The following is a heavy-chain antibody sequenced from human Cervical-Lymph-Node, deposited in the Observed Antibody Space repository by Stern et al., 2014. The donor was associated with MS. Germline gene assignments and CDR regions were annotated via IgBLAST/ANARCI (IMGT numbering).Heavy chain of an antibody. CDR1: GYTLSEIS. V-gene: IGHV1-24*01. Sequence: QVQLVQSGAEVKKPGASVKVSCKVSGYTLSEISMHWVRQAPGKVLEWMGGFDPEHGETRYAQKCQGRVTMAEDRSTDTAYMELSSLRSEDTAVYYCATHRGRVTYYYGMDVWGQGTTVTVSS. CDR3: ATHRGRVTYYYGMDV. CDR2: FDPEHGET. J-gene: IGHJ6*02. D-gene: IGHD2-21*02.